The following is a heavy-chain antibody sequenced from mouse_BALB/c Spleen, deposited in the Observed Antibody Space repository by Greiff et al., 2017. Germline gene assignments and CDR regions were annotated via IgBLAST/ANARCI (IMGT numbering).Heavy chain of an antibody. Sequence: QVQLKQSGAELARPGASVKMSCKASGYTFTSYTMHWVKQRPGQGLEWIGYINPSSGYTNYNQKFKDKATLTADKSSSTAYMQLSSLTSEDSAVYYCASFITTVVDFDYWGQGTTLTVYS. V-gene: IGHV1-4*01. CDR1: GYTFTSYT. CDR3: ASFITTVVDFDY. D-gene: IGHD1-1*01. J-gene: IGHJ2*01. CDR2: INPSSGYT.